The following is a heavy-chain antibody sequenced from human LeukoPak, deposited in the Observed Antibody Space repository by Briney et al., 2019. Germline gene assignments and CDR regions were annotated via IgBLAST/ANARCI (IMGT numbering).Heavy chain of an antibody. J-gene: IGHJ3*02. Sequence: SVKVSCKASGGTFSSYAISWVRQAPGQGLEWMGGIVPIFGTANYAQKFQGRVTITADKSTSTAYMELSSLRSEDTAVYYCARDRGISSSWYAGDAFDIWGQGTMVTVSS. CDR1: GGTFSSYA. V-gene: IGHV1-69*06. CDR3: ARDRGISSSWYAGDAFDI. CDR2: IVPIFGTA. D-gene: IGHD6-13*01.